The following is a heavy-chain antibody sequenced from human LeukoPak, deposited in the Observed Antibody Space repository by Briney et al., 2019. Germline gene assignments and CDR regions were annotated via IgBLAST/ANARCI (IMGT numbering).Heavy chain of an antibody. CDR1: GGSISSGGYS. D-gene: IGHD3-10*01. Sequence: MPSETLSLTCAVSGGSISSGGYSWSWIRQPPGKGLEWIGYIYRSGSTYYNPSLKSRVTISVDRSKNQFSLKLSSVTAADTAVYYCAGGYGSGSYSFDYWGQGALVTVSS. CDR2: IYRSGST. V-gene: IGHV4-30-2*01. CDR3: AGGYGSGSYSFDY. J-gene: IGHJ4*02.